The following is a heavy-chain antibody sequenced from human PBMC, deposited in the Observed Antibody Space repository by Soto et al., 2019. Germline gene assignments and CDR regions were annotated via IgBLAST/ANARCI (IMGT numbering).Heavy chain of an antibody. CDR1: GFTVSSNY. Sequence: DVQLVESGGNLVQPGGSLRLSCAASGFTVSSNYMSWVHQAPGKGLEWVSVLFSGGSTSYADSVKGRFTISRDNSKNTLYLQMNSLRAEDTXVXXXXXXXXXXXXXXXXVWGQGTTVTVSS. CDR3: XXXXXXXXXXXXXV. J-gene: IGHJ6*02. V-gene: IGHV3-66*01. CDR2: LFSGGST.